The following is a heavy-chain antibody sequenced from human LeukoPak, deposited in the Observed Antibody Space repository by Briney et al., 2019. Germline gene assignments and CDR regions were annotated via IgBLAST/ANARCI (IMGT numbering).Heavy chain of an antibody. CDR2: MNPNSGNT. CDR3: ARDSLLWFGELLVARWFDP. CDR1: GYTFTSYD. D-gene: IGHD3-10*01. V-gene: IGHV1-8*01. Sequence: ASVKVFCKASGYTFTSYDINWVRQATGQGLEWMGWMNPNSGNTGYAQKFQGRVTMTRNTSISTAYMELSSLRSEDTAVYYCARDSLLWFGELLVARWFDPWGQGTLVTVSS. J-gene: IGHJ5*02.